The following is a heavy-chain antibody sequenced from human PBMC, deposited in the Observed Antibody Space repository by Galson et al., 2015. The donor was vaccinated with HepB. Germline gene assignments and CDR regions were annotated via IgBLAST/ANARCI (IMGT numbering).Heavy chain of an antibody. CDR1: ELTVSASY. CDR3: AKGLYSTGWPHDA. CDR2: LFADGTT. D-gene: IGHD6-19*01. Sequence: SLRLSCAAFELTVSASYMTWVRQAPGKGLEWVAVLFADGTTYYADSVRGRFTVSRDTSKNALLLHMTSLGVEDTAMYYCAKGLYSTGWPHDAWGQGTFVTVSP. J-gene: IGHJ5*02. V-gene: IGHV3-66*01.